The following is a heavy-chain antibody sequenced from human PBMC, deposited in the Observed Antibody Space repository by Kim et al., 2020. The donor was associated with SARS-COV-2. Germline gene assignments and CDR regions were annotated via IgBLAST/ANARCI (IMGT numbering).Heavy chain of an antibody. V-gene: IGHV4-39*01. D-gene: IGHD2-15*01. J-gene: IGHJ4*02. CDR3: ARQGVVVADYYFDY. Sequence: NTSLKSRVTISVDTSKNQFSLKLSSVTAADTAVYYCARQGVVVADYYFDYWGQGTLVTVSS.